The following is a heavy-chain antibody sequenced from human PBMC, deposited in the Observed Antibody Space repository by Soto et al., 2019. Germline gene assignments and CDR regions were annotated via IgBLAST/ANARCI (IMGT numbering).Heavy chain of an antibody. J-gene: IGHJ6*02. CDR1: GFTFSTYD. D-gene: IGHD6-25*01. Sequence: EVQLLESGGGLVQPGGSLRLSCAASGFTFSTYDMNWVRQAPGKGLEWVSVIGGRGVMTYYADFVKGRFTISRDNSKNTLYLQMNSLRVEDTAVYYCAKKGPLNSGAWYRGMDVWGQGTTVTVSS. CDR2: IGGRGVMT. CDR3: AKKGPLNSGAWYRGMDV. V-gene: IGHV3-23*01.